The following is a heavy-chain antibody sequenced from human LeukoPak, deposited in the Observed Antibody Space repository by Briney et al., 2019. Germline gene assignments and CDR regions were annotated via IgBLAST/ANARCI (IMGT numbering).Heavy chain of an antibody. CDR3: AKVRDSSGHYYAGDAFDI. J-gene: IGHJ3*02. CDR1: GFTFSIYA. CDR2: ISGSGHST. D-gene: IGHD3-22*01. V-gene: IGHV3-23*01. Sequence: GGSLRLSCAASGFTFSIYAMTWVRQAPGKGLAWVSAISGSGHSTYYADSVKGRFTISRDNSKNTLYLQMNSLSAEDTAVYYCAKVRDSSGHYYAGDAFDIWGQGTMVTVSS.